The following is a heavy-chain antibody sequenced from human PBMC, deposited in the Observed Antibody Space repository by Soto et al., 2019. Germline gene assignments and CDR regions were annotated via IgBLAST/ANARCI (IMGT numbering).Heavy chain of an antibody. Sequence: PGESLKISCKGSGYSFTSYWIGWVRQMPGKGLEWMGIIYPGDSDTRYSPSFQGQVTISADKSISTAYLQWSSLKASDTAMYYCARTDSSSSKFSYCYYYMDVWGKGTTVTVSS. D-gene: IGHD6-6*01. CDR1: GYSFTSYW. CDR2: IYPGDSDT. V-gene: IGHV5-51*01. CDR3: ARTDSSSSKFSYCYYYMDV. J-gene: IGHJ6*03.